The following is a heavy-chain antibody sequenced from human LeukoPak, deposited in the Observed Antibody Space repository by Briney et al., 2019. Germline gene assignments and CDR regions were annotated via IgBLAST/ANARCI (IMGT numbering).Heavy chain of an antibody. Sequence: GGSLRLSCTASGFTLRDLFIDWVRQAPGRGLEWIGRSRSNAESYRSEYAATVRGRFTISRDGSKDSLYLQMNSLRAEDTAVYYCARVHYDFWSGYGQVDYWGQGTLVTVSS. V-gene: IGHV3-72*01. CDR3: ARVHYDFWSGYGQVDY. CDR2: SRSNAESYRS. J-gene: IGHJ4*02. CDR1: GFTLRDLF. D-gene: IGHD3-3*01.